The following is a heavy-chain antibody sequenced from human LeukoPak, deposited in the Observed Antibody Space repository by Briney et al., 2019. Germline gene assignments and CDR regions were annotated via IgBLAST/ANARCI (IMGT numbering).Heavy chain of an antibody. D-gene: IGHD3-16*01. J-gene: IGHJ6*02. Sequence: GGSLRLSCVASGFTFSSYSMNWVRQAPGKGLEWVSYISSSSSTIYYADSVKGRFTISRDNAKNSLYLQMNSPRDEDTAVYYCAKDRRMMSPHYGMDVWGQGTTVTVSS. V-gene: IGHV3-48*02. CDR1: GFTFSSYS. CDR2: ISSSSSTI. CDR3: AKDRRMMSPHYGMDV.